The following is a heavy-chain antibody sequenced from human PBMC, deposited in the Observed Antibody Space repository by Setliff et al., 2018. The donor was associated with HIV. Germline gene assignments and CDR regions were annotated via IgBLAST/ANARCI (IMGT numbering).Heavy chain of an antibody. J-gene: IGHJ6*02. CDR2: INTANYKT. V-gene: IGHV1-3*04. Sequence: ASVKVSCKASGYTFNNYGISWVRQAPGQRLEWMGWINTANYKTKYSQKFQGRVTITRDTSASTAYMELRSLRSDDTAVYYCAREIGASPYHYAVDVWGRGTTVTVSS. D-gene: IGHD3-10*01. CDR3: AREIGASPYHYAVDV. CDR1: GYTFNNYG.